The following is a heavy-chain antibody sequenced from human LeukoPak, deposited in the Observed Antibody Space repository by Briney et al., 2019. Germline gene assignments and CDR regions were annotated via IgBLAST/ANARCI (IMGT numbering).Heavy chain of an antibody. CDR3: ASGISSSWYSPGIDY. J-gene: IGHJ4*02. D-gene: IGHD6-13*01. Sequence: GGSLRLSCAASGFTFSSYWMHWVRQAPGKGLVWVSRINSDGSRTTYADSVKGRFTISRDNAKNTLFLQMNSLRAEDTAVYYCASGISSSWYSPGIDYWGQGTLVTVSS. CDR2: INSDGSRT. CDR1: GFTFSSYW. V-gene: IGHV3-74*01.